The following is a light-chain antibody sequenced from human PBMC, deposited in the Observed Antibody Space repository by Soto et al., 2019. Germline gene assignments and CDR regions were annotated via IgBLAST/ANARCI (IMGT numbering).Light chain of an antibody. CDR2: EVS. CDR1: RSDIGNYDF. J-gene: IGLJ2*01. CDR3: SSYTTSSSLIL. V-gene: IGLV2-14*01. Sequence: QSALTQPASVSGSPGQSITISCTGTRSDIGNYDFVSWYQQVPGTAPKAMIYEVSSPPSGVSNRFCGSKSGNTASLTISGLQVEDEAYYYCSSYTTSSSLILFGGGTKVTVL.